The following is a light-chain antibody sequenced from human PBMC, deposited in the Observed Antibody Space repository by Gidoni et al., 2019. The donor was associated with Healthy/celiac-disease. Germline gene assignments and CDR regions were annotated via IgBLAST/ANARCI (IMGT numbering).Light chain of an antibody. J-gene: IGLJ2*01. V-gene: IGLV2-14*01. Sequence: QSALTQPASVSVSPVQSITISCTGTSSDVGGYNYVSWYQQHPGKAPKLMIYDVSNRPSGVSNRFSGSKSGNTASLTISGLQAEDEADYYCSSYTSSSKVVFGGGTKLTVL. CDR3: SSYTSSSKVV. CDR2: DVS. CDR1: SSDVGGYNY.